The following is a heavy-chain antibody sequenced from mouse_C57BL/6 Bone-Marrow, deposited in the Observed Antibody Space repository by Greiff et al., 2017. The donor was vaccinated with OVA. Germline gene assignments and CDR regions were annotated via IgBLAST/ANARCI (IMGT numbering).Heavy chain of an antibody. D-gene: IGHD1-1*01. CDR1: GYTFTSYW. J-gene: IGHJ1*03. V-gene: IGHV1-52*01. CDR2: IDPSDSET. CDR3: ARAEDYYGSSFWYFDV. Sequence: QVQLQQPGAELVRPGSSVKLSCKASGYTFTSYWMHWVKQRPIQGLEWIGNIDPSDSETHYNQKFKDKATLTVDKSSSTAYMQLSSLTSEDSAVYYCARAEDYYGSSFWYFDVWGTGTTVTVSS.